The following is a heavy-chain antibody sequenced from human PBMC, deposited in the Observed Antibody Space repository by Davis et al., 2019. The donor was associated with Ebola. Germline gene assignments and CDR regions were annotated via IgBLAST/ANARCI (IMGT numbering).Heavy chain of an antibody. Sequence: MPSETLSLTCTVSGGSISSSSYYWGWIRQPPGKGLEWIGSIYYSGSTYYNPSLKSRVTISVDTSKNQFSLKLSSVTAADTAVYYCARQSSSSWGDYWGQGTLVTVSS. D-gene: IGHD6-6*01. J-gene: IGHJ4*02. CDR1: GGSISSSSYY. CDR3: ARQSSSSWGDY. V-gene: IGHV4-39*01. CDR2: IYYSGST.